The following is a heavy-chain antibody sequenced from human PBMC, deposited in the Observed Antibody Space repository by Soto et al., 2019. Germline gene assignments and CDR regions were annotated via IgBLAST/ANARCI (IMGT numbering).Heavy chain of an antibody. V-gene: IGHV3-21*01. CDR2: ISSSSTYI. J-gene: IGHJ5*02. Sequence: GGSLRLSCAASGFTFSSYSMNWVRQAPGKGLEWVSSISSSSTYIYYADSVKGRFTISRDNAKNSLYLQMNSLRAEDTAVYYCARDPGTYYYGSSGGPNWFDPWGQGALVTVS. CDR1: GFTFSSYS. D-gene: IGHD3-22*01. CDR3: ARDPGTYYYGSSGGPNWFDP.